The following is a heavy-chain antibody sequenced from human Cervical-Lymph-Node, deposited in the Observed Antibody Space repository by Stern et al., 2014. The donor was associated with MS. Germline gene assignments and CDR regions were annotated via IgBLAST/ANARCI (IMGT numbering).Heavy chain of an antibody. CDR1: GYTFTGNY. CDR3: ARGTYFDYYYYGMDV. J-gene: IGHJ6*02. CDR2: INPNSGGT. Sequence: QVQLVQSGAEVKKPGASVKVSCKASGYTFTGNYMHWVRQAPGQGLEWMGRINPNSGGTKYAQKFQGRVSMARDTSISTAYMELSRSRSDDTAVYYCARGTYFDYYYYGMDVWGQGTTVTVSS. D-gene: IGHD3-9*01. V-gene: IGHV1-2*06.